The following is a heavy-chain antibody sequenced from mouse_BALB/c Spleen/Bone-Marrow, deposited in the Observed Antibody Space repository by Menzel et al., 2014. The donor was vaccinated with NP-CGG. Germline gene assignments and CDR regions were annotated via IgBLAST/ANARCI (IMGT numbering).Heavy chain of an antibody. J-gene: IGHJ2*01. CDR3: ARERYYGNGRIFEY. CDR2: INSNGGST. V-gene: IGHV5-6-3*01. D-gene: IGHD1-1*01. CDR1: GFTFSSHG. Sequence: EVQGVESGGGLVQPGGSLKLSCAASGFTFSSHGMSWVRQTPDKRLELVATINSNGGSTYYPDSVKGRFTISRDNAKNTLYLQMSSLKSEDTAMYYCARERYYGNGRIFEYWGQGTTLTVSS.